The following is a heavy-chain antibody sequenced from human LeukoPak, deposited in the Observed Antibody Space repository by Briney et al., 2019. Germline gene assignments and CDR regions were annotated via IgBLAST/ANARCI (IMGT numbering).Heavy chain of an antibody. CDR3: ARGVVPAAIIHFDY. CDR1: GGTFSSYA. J-gene: IGHJ4*02. CDR2: ILPIFGTA. V-gene: IGHV1-69*13. D-gene: IGHD2-2*02. Sequence: ASVKVSCKASGGTFSSYAISWVRQAPGQGLEWMGGILPIFGTANYAQKFQGRVTITADESTSTAYMELSSLRSEDTAVYYCARGVVPAAIIHFDYWGQGTLVTVSS.